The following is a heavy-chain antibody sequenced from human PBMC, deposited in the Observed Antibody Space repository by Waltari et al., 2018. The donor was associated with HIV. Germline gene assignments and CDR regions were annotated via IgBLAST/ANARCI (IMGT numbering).Heavy chain of an antibody. CDR2: ITAYNGNT. D-gene: IGHD3-9*01. Sequence: QVQLVQSGAEVKKPGASVKVSCKASGYTFTSYAISWVRQAPGQGLEWMGWITAYNGNTNYAQKRQGRVTMTTDTSTSTAYMELRSLRSDDTAVYYCAREDPFGDILTGYYNGWFDPWGQGTLVTVSS. CDR1: GYTFTSYA. CDR3: AREDPFGDILTGYYNGWFDP. V-gene: IGHV1-18*01. J-gene: IGHJ5*02.